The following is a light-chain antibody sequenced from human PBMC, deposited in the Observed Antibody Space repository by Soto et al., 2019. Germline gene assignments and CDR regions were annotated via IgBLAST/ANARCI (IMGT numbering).Light chain of an antibody. J-gene: IGKJ3*01. Sequence: IQMTQSPSSLSASLGDRVTITCRASQGIGTSLAWFQQKPGKVPNLLIFSASTLTPGVPSRFSGSGSGTDFTLTISGLQPEDVATYYCQTYNSPPLTFGPGTKVDIK. V-gene: IGKV1-27*01. CDR1: QGIGTS. CDR2: SAS. CDR3: QTYNSPPLT.